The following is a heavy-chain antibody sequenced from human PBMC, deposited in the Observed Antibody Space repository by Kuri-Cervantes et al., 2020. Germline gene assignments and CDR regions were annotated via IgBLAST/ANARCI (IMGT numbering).Heavy chain of an antibody. CDR2: IKHDGSEK. CDR1: GFNFGDYW. D-gene: IGHD2-15*01. J-gene: IGHJ4*02. Sequence: GGSLRLSCAASGFNFGDYWMAWVRQAPGQGLEWVATIKHDGSEKYYVDSLKGRFTISRDSAKNSLYLQMNSLRAEDTAVYYCAGVVAASQAKLVWGQGTLVTVSS. V-gene: IGHV3-7*03. CDR3: AGVVAASQAKLV.